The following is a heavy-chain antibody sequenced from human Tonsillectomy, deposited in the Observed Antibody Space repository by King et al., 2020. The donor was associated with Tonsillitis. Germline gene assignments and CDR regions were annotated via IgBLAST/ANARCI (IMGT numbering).Heavy chain of an antibody. J-gene: IGHJ4*02. CDR3: ARGIYSSGWFFAY. Sequence: QLQESGPGLVKPSETLSLTCTVSGGSISSSSYSWGWIRQPPGKGLEWIGSIYYSGSTYYNPSLKSRVTISIDTSKNQFSLRLNSVTAADTAVYYCARGIYSSGWFFAYWGQGTLVTVSS. CDR1: GGSISSSSYS. D-gene: IGHD6-19*01. V-gene: IGHV4-39*07. CDR2: IYYSGST.